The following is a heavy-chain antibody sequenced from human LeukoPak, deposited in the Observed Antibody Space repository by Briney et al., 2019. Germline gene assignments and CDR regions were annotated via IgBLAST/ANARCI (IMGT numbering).Heavy chain of an antibody. CDR2: ISYDGSNK. V-gene: IGHV3-30*04. Sequence: PGGSLRLSCAASGFTFSSYAMHWVRQAPGKGLEWVAVISYDGSNKYYADSVKGRFTISRDNSKNTLYLQMNSLRAEDTAVYYCARDLTYYYDSSGYSTGGWFDPWGQGTLVTVSS. D-gene: IGHD3-22*01. J-gene: IGHJ5*02. CDR3: ARDLTYYYDSSGYSTGGWFDP. CDR1: GFTFSSYA.